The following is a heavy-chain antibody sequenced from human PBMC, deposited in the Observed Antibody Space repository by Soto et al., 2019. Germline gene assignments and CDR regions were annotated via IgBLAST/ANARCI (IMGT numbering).Heavy chain of an antibody. V-gene: IGHV1-46*01. CDR1: GYSLTGYY. J-gene: IGHJ4*02. CDR3: ARSYVTSRPIGF. Sequence: QVQLVQSGAEVKKPGASVKVSCKASGYSLTGYYMHWVRRAPGQGLAWMGITNPRDGTTNYAQKFQGRVTMTSDTSTSTVYMEMSSLRSDDTAMYYCARSYVTSRPIGFWGQGTLVTVSS. CDR2: TNPRDGTT. D-gene: IGHD3-10*02.